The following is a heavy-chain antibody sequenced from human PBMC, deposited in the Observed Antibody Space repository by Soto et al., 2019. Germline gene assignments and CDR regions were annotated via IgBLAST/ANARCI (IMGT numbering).Heavy chain of an antibody. CDR2: IYYSGST. J-gene: IGHJ5*02. Sequence: PSETLSLTCTVFGGSISSYYWSWILQPPGKGLEWIGYIYYSGSTNYNPSLKSRVTISVDTSKNQFSLKLSSVTAADTAVYYCARDLPGAFWSGYYTGIGWFDPWGQGTLVTVSS. D-gene: IGHD3-3*01. CDR3: ARDLPGAFWSGYYTGIGWFDP. V-gene: IGHV4-59*01. CDR1: GGSISSYY.